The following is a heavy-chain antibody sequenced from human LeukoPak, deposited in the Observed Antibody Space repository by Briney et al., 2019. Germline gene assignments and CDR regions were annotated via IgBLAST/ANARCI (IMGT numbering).Heavy chain of an antibody. D-gene: IGHD5-12*01. Sequence: NPSETLSLTCTVSGGSISSGGYYWSWIRQHPGKGLEWIGYIYYSGSTYYNPSLKSRVTISVDTSKNQFSLKLSSVTAADTAVYYCAREVSPGGYDAFDIWGQGTMVTVSS. CDR2: IYYSGST. CDR1: GGSISSGGYY. CDR3: AREVSPGGYDAFDI. J-gene: IGHJ3*02. V-gene: IGHV4-31*03.